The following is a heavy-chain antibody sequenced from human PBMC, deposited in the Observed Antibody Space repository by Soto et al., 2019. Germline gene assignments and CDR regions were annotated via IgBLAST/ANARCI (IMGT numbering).Heavy chain of an antibody. Sequence: SKTLSLTCTVSGGSISSYYWSWIRQPPGKGLEWIGYIYYSGSTNYNPSLKSRVTISVDTSKNQFSLKLSSVTAADTAVYYCARIPMVRGIYYYYYMDVWGKGTTVTVSS. CDR3: ARIPMVRGIYYYYYMDV. CDR2: IYYSGST. CDR1: GGSISSYY. V-gene: IGHV4-59*01. J-gene: IGHJ6*03. D-gene: IGHD3-10*01.